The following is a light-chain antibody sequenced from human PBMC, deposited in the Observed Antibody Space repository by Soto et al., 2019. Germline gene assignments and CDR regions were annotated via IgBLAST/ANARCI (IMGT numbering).Light chain of an antibody. V-gene: IGKV1-39*01. Sequence: DIQMTQSPSSLSASVGDRVTISCRASQSISNNLNWYQQKPGKAPKILIYRASNMHSGLPARFSGSGSGTDFILAISSLQPDDFASYYCQQSYNSLTFGPGTKVEI. J-gene: IGKJ3*01. CDR1: QSISNN. CDR3: QQSYNSLT. CDR2: RAS.